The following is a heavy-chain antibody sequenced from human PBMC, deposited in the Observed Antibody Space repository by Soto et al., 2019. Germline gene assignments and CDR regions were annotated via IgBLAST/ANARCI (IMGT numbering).Heavy chain of an antibody. CDR3: ARDGYCSGGSCHDRFDY. V-gene: IGHV3-7*01. CDR1: GFTFSSYW. J-gene: IGHJ4*02. D-gene: IGHD2-15*01. Sequence: GGSLRLSCAASGFTFSSYWMSWVRQAPGKGLEWVANIKQDGSEKYYVDSVKGRFTISRDNAKNSLYLQMNSLRAEDTAVYYCARDGYCSGGSCHDRFDYWGQGTLVTVSS. CDR2: IKQDGSEK.